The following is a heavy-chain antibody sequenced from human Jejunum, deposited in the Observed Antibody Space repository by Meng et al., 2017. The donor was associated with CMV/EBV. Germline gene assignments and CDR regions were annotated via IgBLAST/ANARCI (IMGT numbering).Heavy chain of an antibody. D-gene: IGHD1-26*01. Sequence: QIPWKESGPTLVKPTQTLTLTCTFSGFSPITNGEGVGWIRQPPGKALEWLALIYRGDDKRYSPSLKSRLSIAKDTSKNEVVLTVTTMGPVDTGTYYCAHFVGGYYPSRPDYWGQGTLVTVSS. CDR2: IYRGDDK. CDR1: GFSPITNGEG. J-gene: IGHJ4*02. CDR3: AHFVGGYYPSRPDY. V-gene: IGHV2-5*02.